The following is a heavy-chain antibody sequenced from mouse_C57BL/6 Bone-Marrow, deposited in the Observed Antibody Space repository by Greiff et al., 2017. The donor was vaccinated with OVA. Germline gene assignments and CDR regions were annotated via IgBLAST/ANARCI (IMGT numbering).Heavy chain of an antibody. CDR3: ARDAYYSILAY. CDR2: ISDGGSYT. Sequence: EVHLVESGGGLVKPGGSLKLSCAASGFTFSSYAMSWVRQTPEKRLEWVATISDGGSYTYYPDNVKGRFTISRDNAKNNLYLQMSHLKSEDTAMYYCARDAYYSILAYWGQGTLVTVSA. V-gene: IGHV5-4*01. J-gene: IGHJ3*01. CDR1: GFTFSSYA. D-gene: IGHD2-5*01.